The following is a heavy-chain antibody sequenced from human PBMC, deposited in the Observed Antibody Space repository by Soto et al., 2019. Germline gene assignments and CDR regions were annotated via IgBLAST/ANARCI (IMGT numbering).Heavy chain of an antibody. V-gene: IGHV4-4*07. Sequence: PSETLSLTCTVSRGSIRSFYWSWIRQPAGKGLEWLGHIHTSGSTTYSPYLKSRVTMSRDTSKNQLSLRLRSVTAADTAVYYCAGLSGSSSFYAMDVWGQGTTVTVSS. D-gene: IGHD6-19*01. CDR1: RGSIRSFY. CDR2: IHTSGST. CDR3: AGLSGSSSFYAMDV. J-gene: IGHJ6*02.